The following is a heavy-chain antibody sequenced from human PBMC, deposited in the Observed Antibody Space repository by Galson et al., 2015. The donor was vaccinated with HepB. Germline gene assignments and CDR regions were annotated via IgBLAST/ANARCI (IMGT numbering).Heavy chain of an antibody. J-gene: IGHJ4*02. CDR3: AREAFSSGWYIDS. V-gene: IGHV3-30*02. D-gene: IGHD6-19*01. CDR2: IRYDGSNE. Sequence: SLRLSCAASGFTFSSHDMHWVRQAPGKGLEWVTFIRYDGSNEQYADSVKGRFAISRDNSKNALFLEMNSLRPEDTAVYYCAREAFSSGWYIDSWGQGTLVTISS. CDR1: GFTFSSHD.